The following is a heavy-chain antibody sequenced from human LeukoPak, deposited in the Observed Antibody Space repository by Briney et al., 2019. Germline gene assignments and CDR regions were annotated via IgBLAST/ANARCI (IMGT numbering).Heavy chain of an antibody. CDR2: TIPILGIA. D-gene: IGHD3-22*01. V-gene: IGHV1-69*04. Sequence: ASVKVSCKASGGTFSSYAISWVRQAPGQGLEWMGRTIPILGIANYAQKFQGRVTITADKSTSTAYMELSSVTAADTAVYYCARTPRSGYYSGAFDIWGQGTMVTVSS. J-gene: IGHJ3*02. CDR3: ARTPRSGYYSGAFDI. CDR1: GGTFSSYA.